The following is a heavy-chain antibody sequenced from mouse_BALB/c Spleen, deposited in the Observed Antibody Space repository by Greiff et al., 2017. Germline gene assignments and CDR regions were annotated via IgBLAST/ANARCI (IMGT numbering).Heavy chain of an antibody. CDR3: ARSYSNYVYAMDY. V-gene: IGHV5-6-5*01. CDR1: GFTFSSYA. Sequence: EVKVVESGGGLVKPGGSLKLSCAASGFTFSSYAMSWVRQTPEKRLEWVASICSGGSTYYPDSVMGRFTISRDNARNILYLQMSSLRSEDTAMYYCARSYSNYVYAMDYWGQGTSVTVSA. J-gene: IGHJ4*01. CDR2: ICSGGST. D-gene: IGHD2-5*01.